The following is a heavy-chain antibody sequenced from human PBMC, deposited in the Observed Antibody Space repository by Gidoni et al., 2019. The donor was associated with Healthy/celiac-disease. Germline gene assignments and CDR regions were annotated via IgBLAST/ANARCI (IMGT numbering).Heavy chain of an antibody. CDR3: AREYCTNGVCHEYFQH. CDR2: INSDGSST. Sequence: EVQLVESGGGLVQPGGSLRLSCAASGFTFISYWMHWVRQAPGKGLVWVSRINSDGSSTSYADSVKGRFTISRDNAKNTLYLQMNSLRAEDTAVYYCAREYCTNGVCHEYFQHWGQGTLVTVSS. D-gene: IGHD2-8*01. CDR1: GFTFISYW. V-gene: IGHV3-74*01. J-gene: IGHJ1*01.